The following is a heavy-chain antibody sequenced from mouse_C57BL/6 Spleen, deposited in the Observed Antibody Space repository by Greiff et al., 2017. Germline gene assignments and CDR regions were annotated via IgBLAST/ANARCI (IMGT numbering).Heavy chain of an antibody. J-gene: IGHJ2*01. CDR2: IDPSDSYT. V-gene: IGHV1-69*01. D-gene: IGHD2-13*01. CDR1: GYTFTSYW. Sequence: QVQLQQPGAELVMPGASVKLSCKASGYTFTSYWMHWVKQRPGQGLEWIGEIDPSDSYTNYNQKFKGKSTLTVDKSSSTAYMQLSSLTSEDSAVYYSARFEGDSYYVDYWGQGTTLTVSS. CDR3: ARFEGDSYYVDY.